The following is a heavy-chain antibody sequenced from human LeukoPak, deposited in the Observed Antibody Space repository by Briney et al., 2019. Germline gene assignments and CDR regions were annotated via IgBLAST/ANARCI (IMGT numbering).Heavy chain of an antibody. CDR3: ARDGIQLWSLYFDY. CDR1: GFTFSSYA. D-gene: IGHD5-18*01. CDR2: ISGSGGST. V-gene: IGHV3-23*01. J-gene: IGHJ4*02. Sequence: PGGSLRLSCAASGFTFSSYAMSWVRRAPGKGLEWVSAISGSGGSTYYADSVKGRFTISRDNAKNSLYLQMNSLRAEDTAVYYCARDGIQLWSLYFDYWGQGTLVTVSS.